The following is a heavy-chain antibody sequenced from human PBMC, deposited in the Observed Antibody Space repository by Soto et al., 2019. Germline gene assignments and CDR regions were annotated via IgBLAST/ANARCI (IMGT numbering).Heavy chain of an antibody. CDR1: GFTFSDYY. D-gene: IGHD6-19*01. CDR2: ISSSSSYT. CDR3: ARADSSGWYFY. J-gene: IGHJ4*02. Sequence: QVQLVESGGGLVKPGGSVRLSCAASGFTFSDYYMSWIRQAPGKGLEWVSYISSSSSYTNYADSVKGRFTISRDNAKNSLYLQMNSLRAEDTAVYYCARADSSGWYFYWGQGTLVTVSS. V-gene: IGHV3-11*06.